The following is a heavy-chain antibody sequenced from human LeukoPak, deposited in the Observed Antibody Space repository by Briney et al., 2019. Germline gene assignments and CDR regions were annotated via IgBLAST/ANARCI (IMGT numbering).Heavy chain of an antibody. D-gene: IGHD1-26*01. J-gene: IGHJ1*01. Sequence: ASVKVSCKASGYTFTGYYMHWVRQAPGQGLERMGWINPNSGGTNYAQKFQGRVTMTRDTSISTAYMELSRLRSDDTAVYYCARDRIRIVGATTHYFQHWGQGTLVTVSS. CDR2: INPNSGGT. V-gene: IGHV1-2*02. CDR3: ARDRIRIVGATTHYFQH. CDR1: GYTFTGYY.